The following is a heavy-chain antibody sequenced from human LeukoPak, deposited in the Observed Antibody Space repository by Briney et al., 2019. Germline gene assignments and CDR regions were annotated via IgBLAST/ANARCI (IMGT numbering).Heavy chain of an antibody. D-gene: IGHD1-26*01. V-gene: IGHV4-59*01. J-gene: IGHJ4*02. CDR2: IYYSGST. CDR3: ARASYRLYSGSYYLDY. Sequence: SETLSLTCTVSGGSISSYYWSWIRQPPGKGLEWIGYIYYSGSTNYNPSLKSRVTISVDTSKNQFSLKLSSVTAADTAVYYCARASYRLYSGSYYLDYWGQGTLVTVSS. CDR1: GGSISSYY.